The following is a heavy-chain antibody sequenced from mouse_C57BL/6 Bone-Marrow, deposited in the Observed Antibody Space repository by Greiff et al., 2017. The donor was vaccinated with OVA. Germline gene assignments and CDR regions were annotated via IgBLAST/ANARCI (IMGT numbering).Heavy chain of an antibody. Sequence: EVQVVESGGGLVKPGGSLKLSCAASGFTFSDYGMHWVRQAPEKGLEWVAYISSGSSTIYYADTVKGRFTISRDNAKNTLCLQMTSLRSEDTAMYYCAKGYYDYDGWFAYWGQGTLVTVSA. J-gene: IGHJ3*01. CDR1: GFTFSDYG. CDR3: AKGYYDYDGWFAY. V-gene: IGHV5-17*01. D-gene: IGHD2-4*01. CDR2: ISSGSSTI.